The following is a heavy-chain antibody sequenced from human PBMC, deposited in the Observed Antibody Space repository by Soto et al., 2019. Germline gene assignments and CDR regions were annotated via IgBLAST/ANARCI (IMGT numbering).Heavy chain of an antibody. D-gene: IGHD6-19*01. CDR2: ISAYNGNT. Sequence: QVQLVQSGAEVKKPGASVKVSCKASGYTFTSYGISWVRQAPGQGLEWMGWISAYNGNTNYAQKLQGRVTMTTDTSTSTADMELRSLRSDDTAVYYCARGGRAVAGRDSDGVVGQAFDTWGRGTMVTVSS. CDR1: GYTFTSYG. CDR3: ARGGRAVAGRDSDGVVGQAFDT. J-gene: IGHJ3*02. V-gene: IGHV1-18*01.